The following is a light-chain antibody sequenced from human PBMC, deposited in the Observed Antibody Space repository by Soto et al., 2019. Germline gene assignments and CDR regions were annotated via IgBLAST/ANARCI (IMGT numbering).Light chain of an antibody. CDR2: AAS. CDR3: QQSYSTPPWT. J-gene: IGKJ1*01. Sequence: IQLTQSPSSLSASVGDRVTITCRASPAIASFLAWYQQKPGTAPKLLIYAASSLQSGVPSRFSGSGSGTDFTLTISSLQPEDFATYYCQQSYSTPPWTFGQGTKVDIK. V-gene: IGKV1-39*01. CDR1: PAIASF.